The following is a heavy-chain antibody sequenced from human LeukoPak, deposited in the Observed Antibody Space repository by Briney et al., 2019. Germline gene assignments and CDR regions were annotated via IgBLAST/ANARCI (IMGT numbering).Heavy chain of an antibody. CDR1: GFIVSSNY. CDR2: ISSSSSYI. Sequence: GGSLRLSCAASGFIVSSNYMSWVRQAPGKGLEWVSSISSSSSYIYYADSVKGRFTISRDNAKNSLYLQMNSLRAEDTAVYYCARTIVVGNWFDPWGQGTLVTVSS. D-gene: IGHD3-22*01. J-gene: IGHJ5*02. V-gene: IGHV3-21*01. CDR3: ARTIVVGNWFDP.